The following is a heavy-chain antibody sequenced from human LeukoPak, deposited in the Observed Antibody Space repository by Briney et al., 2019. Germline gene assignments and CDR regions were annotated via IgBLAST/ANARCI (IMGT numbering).Heavy chain of an antibody. Sequence: SETLSLTCTVSGGSISSYYWSWIRQPPGKGLEWIGAINHSGSTNYNPSLKSRVTISLDTSKNLFSLKLSSVTAADTAVYYCARERGRPIFGVVKHWFDPWGQGNLVTVSS. V-gene: IGHV4-34*01. D-gene: IGHD3-3*01. CDR2: INHSGST. CDR3: ARERGRPIFGVVKHWFDP. J-gene: IGHJ5*02. CDR1: GGSISSYY.